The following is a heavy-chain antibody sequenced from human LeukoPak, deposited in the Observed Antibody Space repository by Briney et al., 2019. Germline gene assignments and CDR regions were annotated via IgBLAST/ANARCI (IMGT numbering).Heavy chain of an antibody. D-gene: IGHD1-26*01. CDR1: GFTFSSYA. Sequence: GGSLRLSCAASGFTFSSYAMHWVRQAPGKGLEWVAVISYDGSNKYYADSVKGRFTISRDNSKNTLYLQMNSLRAEDTAVYYCARAGEWEPRFDYWGQGTLVTVSS. J-gene: IGHJ4*02. CDR3: ARAGEWEPRFDY. V-gene: IGHV3-30-3*01. CDR2: ISYDGSNK.